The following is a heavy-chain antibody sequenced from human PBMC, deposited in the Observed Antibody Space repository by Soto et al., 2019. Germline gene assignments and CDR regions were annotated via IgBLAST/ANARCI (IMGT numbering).Heavy chain of an antibody. D-gene: IGHD3-10*01. J-gene: IGHJ4*02. CDR1: GYTFTSYD. CDR2: MNPNSGNT. V-gene: IGHV1-8*01. CDR3: ARGLTRKVRGAIIPFDY. Sequence: ASVKVSCKASGYTFTSYDINWVRQATGQGLEWMGWMNPNSGNTGYAQKFQGRVTMTRNTSISTAYMELSSLRSEDTAVYYCARGLTRKVRGAIIPFDYWGQGTLVTV.